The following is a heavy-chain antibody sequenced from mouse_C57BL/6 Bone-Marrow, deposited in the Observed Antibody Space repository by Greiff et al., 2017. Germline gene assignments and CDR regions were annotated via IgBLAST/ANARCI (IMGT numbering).Heavy chain of an antibody. CDR2: IYPSDSET. V-gene: IGHV1-61*01. D-gene: IGHD2-12*01. CDR1: GYTFTSYW. J-gene: IGHJ2*01. Sequence: QVQLQQPGAELVRPGSSVKLSCKASGYTFTSYWMDWVKQRPGQGLEWIGNIYPSDSETHYNQKFKDKATLTVDKSTSTAYMQLSSLTSEDSAVYYCARYSNDEPLYFDYWGQGTTLTVSS. CDR3: ARYSNDEPLYFDY.